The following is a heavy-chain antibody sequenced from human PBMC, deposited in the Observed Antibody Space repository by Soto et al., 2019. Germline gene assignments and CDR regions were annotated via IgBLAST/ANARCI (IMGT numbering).Heavy chain of an antibody. CDR3: AREVRVTTPKFYYYYGMDV. CDR1: GGSISSYY. J-gene: IGHJ6*02. Sequence: SETLSLTCTVSGGSISSYYWSWIRQPPGKGLEWIGYIYYRGSTNYNPSLKSRVTISVDTSKNQFSLKLSSVTAADTAVYYCAREVRVTTPKFYYYYGMDVWGQGTTVTVSS. D-gene: IGHD4-4*01. CDR2: IYYRGST. V-gene: IGHV4-59*01.